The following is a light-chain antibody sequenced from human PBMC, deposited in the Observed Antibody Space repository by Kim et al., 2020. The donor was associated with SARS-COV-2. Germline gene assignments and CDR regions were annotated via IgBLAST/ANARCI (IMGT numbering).Light chain of an antibody. Sequence: QSALTQPRSVSGSPGQSVTISCTGTNSDVGGYNFVSWYQQHPDKAPKLMIYDVTQRPSGVPDRFSGSKSGNTASLTISGLQAEDESDYYCCSYAGSYSVVFGGGTKLTVL. CDR3: CSYAGSYSVV. CDR1: NSDVGGYNF. V-gene: IGLV2-11*01. J-gene: IGLJ2*01. CDR2: DVT.